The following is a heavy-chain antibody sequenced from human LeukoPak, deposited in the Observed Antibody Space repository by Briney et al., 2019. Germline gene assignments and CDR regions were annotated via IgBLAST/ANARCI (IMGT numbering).Heavy chain of an antibody. D-gene: IGHD6-6*01. CDR3: ASREYTSSSGYY. CDR2: INPNNGGT. Sequence: ASVKVSCKASGYTFTDYYLHWVRQAPGQGLEWMGRINPNNGGTNCAQKFQGRVTMTRDTSISTAYMELSSLRSDDTAVYYCASREYTSSSGYYWGQGTLVTVSS. CDR1: GYTFTDYY. V-gene: IGHV1-2*06. J-gene: IGHJ4*02.